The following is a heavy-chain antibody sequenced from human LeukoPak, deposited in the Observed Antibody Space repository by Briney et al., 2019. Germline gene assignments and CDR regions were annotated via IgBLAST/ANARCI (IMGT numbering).Heavy chain of an antibody. V-gene: IGHV4-34*01. Sequence: KTSETLSLTCAVYGGSFRGYYWSWTRQPPGKGLEWIGEINHSGSTNYNPSLKNRVTISIDTSKTQFSLKLSSATAADTAVYYCARVRENDNGDNGWFDPWGQGTLVTVSS. CDR2: INHSGST. J-gene: IGHJ5*02. CDR1: GGSFRGYY. D-gene: IGHD4-17*01. CDR3: ARVRENDNGDNGWFDP.